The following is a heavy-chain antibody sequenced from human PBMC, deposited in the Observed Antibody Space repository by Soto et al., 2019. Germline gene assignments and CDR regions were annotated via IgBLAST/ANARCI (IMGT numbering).Heavy chain of an antibody. D-gene: IGHD3-3*01. Sequence: ASVKVSCKASGYTFTSDFIHWVRQAPGQGLEWMGKINPSNGTTTYAQNFQGRLTMTRDTSTSTVFMELSSLRSEDTAVYYCAKGGPSRFLVWLLSGFDPWGQGTPVTV. CDR3: AKGGPSRFLVWLLSGFDP. CDR1: GYTFTSDF. CDR2: INPSNGTT. V-gene: IGHV1-46*01. J-gene: IGHJ5*02.